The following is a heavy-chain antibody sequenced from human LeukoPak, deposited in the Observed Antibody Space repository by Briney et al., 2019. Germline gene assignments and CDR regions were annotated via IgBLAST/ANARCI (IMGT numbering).Heavy chain of an antibody. CDR3: ARGFEDCSGGSCYAIDY. CDR2: ISSSSSTI. J-gene: IGHJ4*02. Sequence: GGSLRLSCAASGFTFSRNNMNWVRQAPGKGLEWVSYISSSSSTIYYADSVKGRFTISRDNAKNSLYLQMNSLRDEDTAVYYCARGFEDCSGGSCYAIDYWGQGTLVTVSS. V-gene: IGHV3-48*02. D-gene: IGHD2-15*01. CDR1: GFTFSRNN.